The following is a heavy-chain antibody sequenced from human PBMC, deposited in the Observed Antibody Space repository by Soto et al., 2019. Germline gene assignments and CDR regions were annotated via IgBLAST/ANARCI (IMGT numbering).Heavy chain of an antibody. Sequence: PSETLSLTCTVSGGSISSGGYYWSWIRQHPGKGLEWIGYIYYSGSTYYNPSLKSRVTISVDTSKNQFSLKLSSVTAADTAVYYCARAPEWFGLKGLGMDVWGQGTTVTVSS. D-gene: IGHD3-10*01. CDR1: GGSISSGGYY. CDR3: ARAPEWFGLKGLGMDV. CDR2: IYYSGST. V-gene: IGHV4-31*03. J-gene: IGHJ6*02.